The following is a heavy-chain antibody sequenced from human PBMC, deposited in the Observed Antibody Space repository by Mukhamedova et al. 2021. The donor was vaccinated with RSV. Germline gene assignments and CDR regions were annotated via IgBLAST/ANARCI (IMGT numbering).Heavy chain of an antibody. CDR3: TPNSGYDFRALDFDY. V-gene: IGHV3-15*01. J-gene: IGHJ4*02. Sequence: MSWVRQAPGKGLEWVGRIKSKTDGGTTDYAAPVKGRFTISRDDSKNTLYLQMNSLKTEDTAVYYCTPNSGYDFRALDFDYWGQGT. CDR2: IKSKTDGGTT. D-gene: IGHD5-12*01.